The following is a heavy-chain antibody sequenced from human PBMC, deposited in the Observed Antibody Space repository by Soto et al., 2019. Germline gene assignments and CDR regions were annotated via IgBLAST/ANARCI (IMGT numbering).Heavy chain of an antibody. D-gene: IGHD3-22*01. J-gene: IGHJ4*02. CDR1: GFTFSSYG. CDR3: ARRTLPYYYDSSASY. V-gene: IGHV3-30*03. CDR2: ISYDRRNK. Sequence: QVQLVESGGGVVQPGRSLRLSCAASGFTFSSYGMHWVRQAPGKGLEWVAVISYDRRNKYYADSVKGRFNISRDNSKNTLYRQMNSLRAEDTAVYYCARRTLPYYYDSSASYWGQGTLVTVSS.